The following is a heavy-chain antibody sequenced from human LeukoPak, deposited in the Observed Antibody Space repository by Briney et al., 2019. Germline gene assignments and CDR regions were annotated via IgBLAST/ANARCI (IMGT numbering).Heavy chain of an antibody. CDR1: GAPISSGGHY. D-gene: IGHD2-2*01. CDR3: ARGTTSNLDF. CDR2: IYSSGTT. J-gene: IGHJ4*02. V-gene: IGHV4-31*03. Sequence: SETLSLTRTVSGAPISSGGHYWSWVRQYPGKGLECIAYIYSSGTTYTLPSLKSRMTISIDTSKNQFSLKLSSVTAADTAVYYCARGTTSNLDFWGQGTLVTVSS.